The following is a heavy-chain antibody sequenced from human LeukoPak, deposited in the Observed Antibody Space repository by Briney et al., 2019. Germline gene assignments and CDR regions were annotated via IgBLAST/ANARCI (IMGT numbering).Heavy chain of an antibody. CDR1: GFTFSSYA. J-gene: IGHJ5*02. Sequence: GGSLRLSCAASGFTFSSYAMSWVRQAPGKGLEWVSAISGSGGSTYYADSVKGRFTISRDNSKNTLYLQMNSLRAEDTAVYYCPKTGMGYYDILTGYYQYNWFDPWGQGTLVTVSS. CDR2: ISGSGGST. D-gene: IGHD3-9*01. CDR3: PKTGMGYYDILTGYYQYNWFDP. V-gene: IGHV3-23*01.